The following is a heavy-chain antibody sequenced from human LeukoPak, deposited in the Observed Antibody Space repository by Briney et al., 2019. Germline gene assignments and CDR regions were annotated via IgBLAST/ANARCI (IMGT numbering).Heavy chain of an antibody. CDR3: ARRRSSGYYGD. CDR2: INHSGST. V-gene: IGHV4-34*01. J-gene: IGHJ4*02. CDR1: GGSFSGYY. Sequence: PSETLSLTCAVYGGSFSGYYWSWIRQPPGKGLEWIGEINHSGSTNYNPSLKSRVTISVDTSKNQFSLKLSSVTAADTAVYYCARRRSSGYYGDWGQGTLVTVSS. D-gene: IGHD3-22*01.